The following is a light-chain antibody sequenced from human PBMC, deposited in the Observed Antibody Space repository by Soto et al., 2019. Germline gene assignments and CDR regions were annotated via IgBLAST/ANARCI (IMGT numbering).Light chain of an antibody. V-gene: IGKV3-20*01. CDR1: QRVRRSY. J-gene: IGKJ4*02. CDR2: GAS. Sequence: EIVLTQSPGTLSLSPGERATLSCRASQRVRRSYLAWYQQKPCQAPRLLIYGASSRATGIPDRFSGSGSGTDFTLTISRLEPEDFAVYYCQQYDSSPLTFGGGTKVEIK. CDR3: QQYDSSPLT.